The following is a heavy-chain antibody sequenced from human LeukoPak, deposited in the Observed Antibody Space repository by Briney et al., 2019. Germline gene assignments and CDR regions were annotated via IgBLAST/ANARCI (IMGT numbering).Heavy chain of an antibody. CDR3: ARDVCGVDY. CDR2: IYTSGST. V-gene: IGHV4-61*02. D-gene: IGHD2-8*01. CDR1: GGSISSGSYY. Sequence: SQTLSLTCTVSGGSISSGSYYWSWIRQPAGKGVEWIGRIYTSGSTNYNPSLKSRITISVDTSKNQFSLKLSSVTAADTAVNCCARDVCGVDYWGQGTLVTVSS. J-gene: IGHJ4*02.